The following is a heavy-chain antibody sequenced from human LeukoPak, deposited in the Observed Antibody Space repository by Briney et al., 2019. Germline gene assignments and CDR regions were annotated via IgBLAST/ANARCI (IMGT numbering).Heavy chain of an antibody. CDR1: GGSFSGYY. D-gene: IGHD3-10*01. CDR3: ARAPEYYYGSGSYYNGSFDY. CDR2: INHSGST. Sequence: KPSETLSLTCAVYGGSFSGYYWSWIRQPPGKGLEWIGEINHSGSTNYNPSLKSRVTISVDTSKNQFSLKLGSVTAADTAVYYCARAPEYYYGSGSYYNGSFDYWGQGTLVTVSS. J-gene: IGHJ4*02. V-gene: IGHV4-34*01.